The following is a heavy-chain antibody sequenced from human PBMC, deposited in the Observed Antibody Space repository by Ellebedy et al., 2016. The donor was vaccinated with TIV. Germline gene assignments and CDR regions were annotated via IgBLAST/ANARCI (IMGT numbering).Heavy chain of an antibody. J-gene: IGHJ6*02. V-gene: IGHV3-30*02. CDR1: GFTFSSYG. D-gene: IGHD6-13*01. CDR3: AKIGAAGIPFNYYYYGMDV. Sequence: GESLKISCAASGFTFSSYGMHWVRQAPGKGLEWVAFIRYDGSNKYYAVSVKGRFTISRDNSKNTLYLQMNSLRAEDTAVYYCAKIGAAGIPFNYYYYGMDVWGQGTTVTVSS. CDR2: IRYDGSNK.